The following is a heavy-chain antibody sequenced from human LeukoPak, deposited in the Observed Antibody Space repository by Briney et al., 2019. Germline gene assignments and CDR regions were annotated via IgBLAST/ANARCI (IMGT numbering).Heavy chain of an antibody. CDR3: AREYSSSSDY. CDR1: GFTFSDYG. D-gene: IGHD6-6*01. CDR2: IWYDGYNK. V-gene: IGHV3-33*01. J-gene: IGHJ4*02. Sequence: GRSLRLSCTASGFTFSDYGMHWVRQAPGKGLEWVAIIWYDGYNKYYADSVRGRFTISRDNSKNSLYLQMNSLRAEDTAVYYCAREYSSSSDYWGQGTLVTVSS.